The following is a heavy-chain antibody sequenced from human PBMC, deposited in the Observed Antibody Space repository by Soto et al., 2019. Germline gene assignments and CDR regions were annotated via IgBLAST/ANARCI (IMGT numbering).Heavy chain of an antibody. CDR1: GGSLSSGNR. V-gene: IGHV4-4*02. Sequence: ETLALTGAVSGGSLSSGNRWSWVRQSPRKGLEWIGEISHSGNTNHNPSLKSRVTISIDKSKNQFSLKLTSVTAADTAVYYCASHRGNTYGPYDYWGQGTLVTVSS. J-gene: IGHJ4*02. CDR2: ISHSGNT. D-gene: IGHD5-18*01. CDR3: ASHRGNTYGPYDY.